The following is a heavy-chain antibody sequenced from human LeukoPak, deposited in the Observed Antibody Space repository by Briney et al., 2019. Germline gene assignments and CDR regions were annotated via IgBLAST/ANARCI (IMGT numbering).Heavy chain of an antibody. D-gene: IGHD3-22*01. J-gene: IGHJ3*02. Sequence: GGSLRLSCAASGFTFSDYYMSWIRQAPGKGLEWVSYISSSGSTIYYADSVKGRFTISRDNAKNSLYLQMNSLRAEDTAVYYCARDHYYDSSGPPNDAFDIWGQGTMVTVSS. CDR1: GFTFSDYY. CDR3: ARDHYYDSSGPPNDAFDI. CDR2: ISSSGSTI. V-gene: IGHV3-11*04.